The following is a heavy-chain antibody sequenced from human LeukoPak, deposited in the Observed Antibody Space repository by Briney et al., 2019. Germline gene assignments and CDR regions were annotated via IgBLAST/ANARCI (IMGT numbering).Heavy chain of an antibody. V-gene: IGHV4-39*01. CDR3: ARQLITVTLFNWFDP. J-gene: IGHJ5*02. CDR2: IYYSGST. Sequence: SETLSLTCTVSGGSISSSSYYWGWIRQPPGKGLEWIGSIYYSGSTYYNPSLKSRVTISVDTSKNQFSLKLSSVTAADTAVYYCARQLITVTLFNWFDPWGQGTLVTVSS. CDR1: GGSISSSSYY. D-gene: IGHD4-17*01.